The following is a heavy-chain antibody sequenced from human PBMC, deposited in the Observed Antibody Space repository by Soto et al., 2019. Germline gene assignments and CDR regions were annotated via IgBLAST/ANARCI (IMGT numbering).Heavy chain of an antibody. Sequence: QVQLVESGGGVVQPGRSLRLSCAASGFTFSSYAMHWVRQAPGKGLEWVAVISYDGSNKYYADSVKGRFTISRDNSKNTVYLQMNSLRAEDTAVYYCARDRVFSEWSYAYYYYYYGMDVWGQGTTVTVAS. CDR2: ISYDGSNK. V-gene: IGHV3-30-3*01. J-gene: IGHJ6*02. CDR3: ARDRVFSEWSYAYYYYYYGMDV. D-gene: IGHD3-3*01. CDR1: GFTFSSYA.